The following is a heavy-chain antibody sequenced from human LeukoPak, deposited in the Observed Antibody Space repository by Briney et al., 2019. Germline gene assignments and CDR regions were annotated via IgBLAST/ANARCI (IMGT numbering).Heavy chain of an antibody. CDR3: ASFRYYDSSGYYLAALDP. J-gene: IGHJ5*02. CDR2: ISSNAGSK. V-gene: IGHV3-64D*09. Sequence: TGVSLRLSCSASGFTFSSYAIHWVRQAPGKGLEYVSGISSNAGSKYYADSVKGRFTISRDNSKNTLYLQMSSLRPEDTAVYYCASFRYYDSSGYYLAALDPWGQGTLVTVSS. D-gene: IGHD3-22*01. CDR1: GFTFSSYA.